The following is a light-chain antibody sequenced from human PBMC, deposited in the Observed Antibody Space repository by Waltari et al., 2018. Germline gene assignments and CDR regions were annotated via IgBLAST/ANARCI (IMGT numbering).Light chain of an antibody. Sequence: QSVLTQPPSVSGSPGHAVTISCTGNSSDVGGYDFVSWYQQDPGKAPKLLIFDVTKRPSVLPALFSASKSGHPAYLTISGLQAEDEADDYCCSSAVTSSSYVFGGGTQVIV. CDR3: CSSAVTSSSYV. CDR2: DVT. J-gene: IGLJ1*01. V-gene: IGLV2-11*01. CDR1: SSDVGGYDF.